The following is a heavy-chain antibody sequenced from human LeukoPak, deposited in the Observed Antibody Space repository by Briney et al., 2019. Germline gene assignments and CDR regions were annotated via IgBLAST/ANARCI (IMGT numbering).Heavy chain of an antibody. D-gene: IGHD2-2*01. CDR3: ARDPRYCSVTSCPDAFDI. Sequence: GGSLRLSCAASGFTFSSYAMHWVRQAPGKGLEWVAVISYDGSNKYYADSVKGRFTISRDNSKNTLYLQMNSLRAEDTAVYYCARDPRYCSVTSCPDAFDIWGQGTMVTVSP. CDR1: GFTFSSYA. CDR2: ISYDGSNK. V-gene: IGHV3-30-3*01. J-gene: IGHJ3*02.